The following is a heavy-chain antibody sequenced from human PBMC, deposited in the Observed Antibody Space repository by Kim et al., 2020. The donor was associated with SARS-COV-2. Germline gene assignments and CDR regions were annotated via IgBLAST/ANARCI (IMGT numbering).Heavy chain of an antibody. V-gene: IGHV4-34*01. CDR3: ARVGRFLEWLLSNHYYYYMDV. Sequence: SETLSLTCAVYGGSFSGYYWSWIRQPPGKGLEWIGEINHSGSTNYNPSLKSRVTISVDTSKNQFSLKLSSVTAADTAVYYSARVGRFLEWLLSNHYYYYMDVWGKGTTVTVSS. CDR2: INHSGST. D-gene: IGHD3-3*01. CDR1: GGSFSGYY. J-gene: IGHJ6*03.